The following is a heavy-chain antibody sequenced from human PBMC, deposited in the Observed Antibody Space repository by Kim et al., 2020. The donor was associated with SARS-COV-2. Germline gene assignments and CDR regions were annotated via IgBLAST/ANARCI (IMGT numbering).Heavy chain of an antibody. V-gene: IGHV4-59*09. CDR3: ARGRTVAGPFDY. Sequence: YNPSLKSRVTISVDTSKNQFSLKLSSVTAADTAVYYCARGRTVAGPFDYWGQGTLVTVSS. D-gene: IGHD6-19*01. J-gene: IGHJ4*02.